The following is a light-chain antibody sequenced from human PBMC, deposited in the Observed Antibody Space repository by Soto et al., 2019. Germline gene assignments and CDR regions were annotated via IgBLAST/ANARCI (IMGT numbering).Light chain of an antibody. V-gene: IGKV3-20*01. CDR2: GAS. J-gene: IGKJ2*01. Sequence: EIVLTQSPGTLSLSPGESATLSCRGSQSVSSTYLAWYQQKPGQAPRLLIYGASSRATGIPDRFSGSVSGTDFTLTLGRLEPEDFAVYYCQQSGSSPGTFGQGTKLEIK. CDR3: QQSGSSPGT. CDR1: QSVSSTY.